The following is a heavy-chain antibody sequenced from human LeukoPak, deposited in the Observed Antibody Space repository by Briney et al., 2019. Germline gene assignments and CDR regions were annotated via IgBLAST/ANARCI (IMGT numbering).Heavy chain of an antibody. Sequence: GGSLRLSCAASGFTFSSYSMNWVRQAPGKGLEWVSSISSSSSYIYYADSVKGRFTISRDNSKNTLYLQMNSLRAEDTAVYYCAKGHTTVTTLWYWGQGTLVTVSS. CDR1: GFTFSSYS. CDR2: ISSSSSYI. CDR3: AKGHTTVTTLWY. D-gene: IGHD4-17*01. J-gene: IGHJ4*02. V-gene: IGHV3-21*01.